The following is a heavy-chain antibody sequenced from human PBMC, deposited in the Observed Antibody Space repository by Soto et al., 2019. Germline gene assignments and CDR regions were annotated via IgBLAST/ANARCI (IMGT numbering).Heavy chain of an antibody. Sequence: SETLSLTYTVSGCSINSSSYYWGWIRQPPGKGLEWIGSIYYSGSTYYNPSLKSRVTISVDTSKNQFSLKLSSVTAADTAVYYCARLVWSIAADYWGQGTLVTVS. D-gene: IGHD6-25*01. CDR1: GCSINSSSYY. CDR3: ARLVWSIAADY. CDR2: IYYSGST. V-gene: IGHV4-39*01. J-gene: IGHJ4*02.